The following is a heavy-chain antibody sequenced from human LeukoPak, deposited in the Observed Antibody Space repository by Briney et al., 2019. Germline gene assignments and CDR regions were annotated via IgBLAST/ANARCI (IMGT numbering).Heavy chain of an antibody. CDR3: AREGGSVRGALRWGDV. D-gene: IGHD3-10*01. J-gene: IGHJ6*02. CDR1: GFTFSSYS. CDR2: ISSSSSYI. Sequence: SGGSLRLSCAASGFTFSSYSMNWVRQAPGKGLEWVSSISSSSSYIYYADSVKGRFTISRDNAKNSLYLQMNSLRAEDTAVYYCAREGGSVRGALRWGDVWGQGTTVTVSS. V-gene: IGHV3-21*01.